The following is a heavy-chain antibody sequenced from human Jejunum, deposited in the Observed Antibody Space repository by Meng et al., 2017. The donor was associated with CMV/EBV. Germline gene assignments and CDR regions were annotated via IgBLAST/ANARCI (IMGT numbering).Heavy chain of an antibody. V-gene: IGHV4-59*01. CDR2: IYYSGTT. Sequence: GGSISGYYWSWIRQPPGKGLEWIGYIYYSGTTNYNPSLRRRVAISVDTSKNQLSLKLSSLTAADTAVYYCARDGAYLPNFPTGMDVWGQGTSVTVSS. CDR3: ARDGAYLPNFPTGMDV. CDR1: GGSISGYY. D-gene: IGHD4/OR15-4a*01. J-gene: IGHJ6*02.